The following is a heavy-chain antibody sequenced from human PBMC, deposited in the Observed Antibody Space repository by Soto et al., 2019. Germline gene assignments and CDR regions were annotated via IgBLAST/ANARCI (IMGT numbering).Heavy chain of an antibody. CDR1: GYTFTDAW. CDR3: ARQKGY. V-gene: IGHV5-51*01. J-gene: IGHJ4*02. Sequence: GESLKISCKASGYTFTDAWIGWVRQMPGKGLEWMGIVYPGDSQTRYNPSFQGQIAISADKSITTAYLQWTSLKASDSAMYYCARQKGYWGQGTLVTVSS. CDR2: VYPGDSQT.